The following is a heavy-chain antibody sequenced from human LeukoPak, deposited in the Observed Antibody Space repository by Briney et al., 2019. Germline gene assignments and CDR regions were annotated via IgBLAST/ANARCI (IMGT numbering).Heavy chain of an antibody. J-gene: IGHJ4*02. CDR3: ARDARGCNGYYYNF. V-gene: IGHV4-59*01. CDR1: GGSISSYY. D-gene: IGHD3-22*01. CDR2: ISYSGST. Sequence: PSETLSLTCTVSGGSISSYYWSWIRQFPGKGLEWIGDISYSGSTKYNPTLKSRATISADTSKNQFSLKLTSVTAADTAVYCCARDARGCNGYYYNFWGQGTLVTVSS.